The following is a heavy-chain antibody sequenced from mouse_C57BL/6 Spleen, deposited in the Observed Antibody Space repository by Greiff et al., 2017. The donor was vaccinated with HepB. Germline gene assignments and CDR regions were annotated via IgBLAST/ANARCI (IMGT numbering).Heavy chain of an antibody. Sequence: VQLQQSGAELVKPGASVNFSCTASGFNIKDYYLHGVKQGTEQGLGWIGRIDPEDGETKYAPKFQGKATITADPSSNTAYLQLSSLTSEDTAVYYCASGGGYDVGAMDYWGQGTSVTVSS. D-gene: IGHD2-2*01. CDR1: GFNIKDYY. CDR3: ASGGGYDVGAMDY. J-gene: IGHJ4*01. V-gene: IGHV14-2*01. CDR2: IDPEDGET.